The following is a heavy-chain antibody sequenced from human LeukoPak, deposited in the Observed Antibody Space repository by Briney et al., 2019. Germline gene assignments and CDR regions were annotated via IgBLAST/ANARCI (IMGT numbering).Heavy chain of an antibody. CDR2: VSTSSTYT. Sequence: GGSLRLSCAASGFTFSTFTMHWVRQAPGKGVERVPSVSTSSTYTHYADSVRGRFTVSRDNSKNALFLQVTNLRAEDTAVYYCARGRSGDGGLDPWGQGTLVTVSS. CDR1: GFTFSTFT. D-gene: IGHD2-15*01. J-gene: IGHJ5*02. V-gene: IGHV3-21*06. CDR3: ARGRSGDGGLDP.